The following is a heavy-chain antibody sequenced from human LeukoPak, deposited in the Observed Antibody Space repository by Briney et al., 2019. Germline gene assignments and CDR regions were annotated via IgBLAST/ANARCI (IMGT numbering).Heavy chain of an antibody. Sequence: SETLSLTCTVSGGSISSSFYYWGWIRQPPGKGLEWIGSIYYSGNTYYNPSLKSRVTMSLDTSKNQFSLKLSSVTAADTAVYYCAREGTHRNTWYHWFDPWGQGTLVTVSS. CDR1: GGSISSSFYY. J-gene: IGHJ5*02. V-gene: IGHV4-39*07. CDR2: IYYSGNT. D-gene: IGHD6-13*01. CDR3: AREGTHRNTWYHWFDP.